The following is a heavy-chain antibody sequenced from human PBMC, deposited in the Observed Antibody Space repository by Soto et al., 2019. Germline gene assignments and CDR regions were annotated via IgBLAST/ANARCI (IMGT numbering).Heavy chain of an antibody. CDR2: IRSKPNTDAT. V-gene: IGHV3-73*01. J-gene: IGHJ6*03. CDR3: TRHVDCSGGSCYSGYYYYMDV. CDR1: GFTFSDSA. D-gene: IGHD2-15*01. Sequence: EVQLVESGGGLVQPGGSLKLSCAASGFTFSDSAMHWVRQASGKGLEWVGRIRSKPNTDATAYAASVKGRFTISRDDSKNTAYLQMNGLKTEDTAVYYCTRHVDCSGGSCYSGYYYYMDVWGKGTTVTVSS.